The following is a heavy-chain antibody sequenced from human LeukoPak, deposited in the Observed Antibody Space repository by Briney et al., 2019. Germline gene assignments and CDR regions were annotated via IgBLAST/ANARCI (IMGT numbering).Heavy chain of an antibody. CDR3: ARGMEDAFDI. CDR1: GGSISTSNW. Sequence: PSETLSLTCAVSGGSISTSNWWSWVRQSPGKGLEWIGEIFHSGSISYNPSLKSRVTISVDRSKNQFSLKLSSVTAADTAVYYCARGMEDAFDIWGQGTMVTVSS. V-gene: IGHV4-4*02. CDR2: IFHSGSI. D-gene: IGHD3-3*01. J-gene: IGHJ3*02.